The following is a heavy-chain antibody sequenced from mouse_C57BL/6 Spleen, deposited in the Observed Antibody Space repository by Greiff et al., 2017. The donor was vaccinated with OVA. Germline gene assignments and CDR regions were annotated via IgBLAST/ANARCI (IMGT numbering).Heavy chain of an antibody. CDR3: ARSDYYGSSYPGPVDY. CDR1: GYTFTSYW. CDR2: IDPSDSYT. V-gene: IGHV1-69*01. D-gene: IGHD1-1*01. Sequence: VQLQQPGAELVMPGASVKLSCKASGYTFTSYWMHWVKQRPGQGLEWIGEIDPSDSYTNYNQKFKGKSTLTVDKSSSTAYMQLSSLTSEDSAVYYCARSDYYGSSYPGPVDYWGQGTTLTVSS. J-gene: IGHJ2*01.